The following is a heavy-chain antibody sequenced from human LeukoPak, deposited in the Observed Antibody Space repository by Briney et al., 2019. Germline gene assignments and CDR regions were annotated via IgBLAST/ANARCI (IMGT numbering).Heavy chain of an antibody. D-gene: IGHD2-2*01. CDR3: AREVSITSCSSCWFDP. Sequence: GGSLRLSCAASGFTFSSYGMHWVRQAPGKGLEWVAVISYDGSNKYYADSVKGRFTISRDNSKNTLYLQMNSLRAEDTAVYYCAREVSITSCSSCWFDPWGQGTLVTVSS. CDR1: GFTFSSYG. V-gene: IGHV3-30*03. J-gene: IGHJ5*02. CDR2: ISYDGSNK.